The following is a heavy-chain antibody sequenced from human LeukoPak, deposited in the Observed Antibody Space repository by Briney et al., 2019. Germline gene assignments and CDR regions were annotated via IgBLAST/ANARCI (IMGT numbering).Heavy chain of an antibody. D-gene: IGHD3-22*01. CDR1: GFTFSSYA. CDR3: AKDTKMYYYDSSGYYLLHF. V-gene: IGHV3-23*01. CDR2: ISGSGGTT. Sequence: GGSLRLSCAASGFTFSSYAMSWVRQAPGKGLEWVSAISGSGGTTCFADSVKGRFSISRDNSKNTLYLQMNSLRAEDTAVYYCAKDTKMYYYDSSGYYLLHFWGQGTLVTVSS. J-gene: IGHJ4*02.